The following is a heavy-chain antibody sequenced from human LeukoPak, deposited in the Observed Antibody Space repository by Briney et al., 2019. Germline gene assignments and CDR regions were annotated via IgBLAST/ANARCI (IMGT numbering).Heavy chain of an antibody. V-gene: IGHV1-18*04. CDR1: GYTFTIYG. CDR2: ISVYNGNT. Sequence: GASVKLSCKAAGYTFTIYGISVVREAPGQGLEGMGWISVYNGNTNYAQKLQGSVTMTTDTSTSTAYMELRSVRSDYTARYYFGSAPLGYSYGYGNFTGFFDYWGQGTLVTVSS. J-gene: IGHJ4*02. D-gene: IGHD3-10*01. CDR3: GSAPLGYSYGYGNFTGFFDY.